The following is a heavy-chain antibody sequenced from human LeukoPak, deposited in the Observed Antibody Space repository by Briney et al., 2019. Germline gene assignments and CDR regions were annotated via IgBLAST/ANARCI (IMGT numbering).Heavy chain of an antibody. CDR1: GFTFSSYS. D-gene: IGHD1-14*01. Sequence: GGSLRLSCAASGFTFSSYSMNWVRQAPWKGLEWVSSISSSSSYIYYADSVKGRFTISRDNAKNSLYLQMNSLRAEDTAVYYCARLSPEAGTYYMDVWGKGTTVTVSS. J-gene: IGHJ6*03. CDR2: ISSSSSYI. CDR3: ARLSPEAGTYYMDV. V-gene: IGHV3-21*01.